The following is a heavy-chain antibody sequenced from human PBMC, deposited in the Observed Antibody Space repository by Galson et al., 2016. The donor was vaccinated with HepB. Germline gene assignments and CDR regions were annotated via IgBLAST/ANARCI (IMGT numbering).Heavy chain of an antibody. Sequence: SLRLSCAASGFTFSTSAMSWVRQAPGKGLEWVSGISGSSEAIYYADSVTSRFTISRDNSKNALYLQMNSLRAEDTAVYYRATRFRAPANWGQGAQVTVS. D-gene: IGHD1-26*01. J-gene: IGHJ1*01. CDR2: ISGSSEAI. CDR3: ATRFRAPAN. CDR1: GFTFSTSA. V-gene: IGHV3-23*01.